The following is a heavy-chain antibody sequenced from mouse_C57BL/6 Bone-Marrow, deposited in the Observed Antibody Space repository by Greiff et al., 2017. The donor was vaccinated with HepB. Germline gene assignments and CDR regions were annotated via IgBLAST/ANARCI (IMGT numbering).Heavy chain of an antibody. V-gene: IGHV1-62-2*01. D-gene: IGHD1-1*01. CDR3: ARHEGSLYYYVSSPAWFAY. J-gene: IGHJ3*01. CDR1: GYTFTEYT. Sequence: VKLMESGAELVKPGASVKLSCKASGYTFTEYTIHWVKQRSGQGLEWIGWFYPGSGSIKYNEKFKDKATLTADKSSSTVYMELSRLTSEDSAVYFCARHEGSLYYYVSSPAWFAYWGQGTLVTVSA. CDR2: FYPGSGSI.